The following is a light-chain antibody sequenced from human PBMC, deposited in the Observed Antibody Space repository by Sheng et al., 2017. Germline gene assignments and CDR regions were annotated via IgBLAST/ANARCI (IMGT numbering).Light chain of an antibody. Sequence: MTQSPATLSVSPGERATLSCRASQSVSSNLAWYQQKPGQAPRLLIYSASTRATGIAARFSGSGSGTEFTLTISSLQSEDFAVYYCHQYNSWPRTFGQGTKVE. CDR3: HQYNSWPRT. V-gene: IGKV3-15*01. J-gene: IGKJ1*01. CDR2: SAS. CDR1: QSVSSN.